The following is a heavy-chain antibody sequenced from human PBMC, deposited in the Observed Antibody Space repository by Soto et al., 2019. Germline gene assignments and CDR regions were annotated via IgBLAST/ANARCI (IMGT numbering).Heavy chain of an antibody. V-gene: IGHV3-53*01. CDR1: GFTVSSNY. D-gene: IGHD3-22*01. CDR2: IYSGGST. Sequence: PGGSLRLSCAASGFTVSSNYMSWVRQAPGKGLEWVSVIYSGGSTYYADSVKGRFTISRDNSKNTLYLQMNSLRAEDTAVYYCARDRRSGYHKWDSYYSGMDVWGQGDTVTVSS. CDR3: ARDRRSGYHKWDSYYSGMDV. J-gene: IGHJ6*02.